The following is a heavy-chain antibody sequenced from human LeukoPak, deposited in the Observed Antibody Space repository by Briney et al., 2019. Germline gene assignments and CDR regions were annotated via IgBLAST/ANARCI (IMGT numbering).Heavy chain of an antibody. CDR1: GGSISSSSYY. CDR3: AREDTAQNWFDP. Sequence: PSETLSLTCTVSGGSISSSSYYWGWIRQPPGKGLEWIGSICYSGSTYYNPSLKSRVTISVDTSKNQFSLKLSSVTAADTAVYYCAREDTAQNWFDPWGQGTLVTVSS. CDR2: ICYSGST. V-gene: IGHV4-39*02. J-gene: IGHJ5*02. D-gene: IGHD5-18*01.